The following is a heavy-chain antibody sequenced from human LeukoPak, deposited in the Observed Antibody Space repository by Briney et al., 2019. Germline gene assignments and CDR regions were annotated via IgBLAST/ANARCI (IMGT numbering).Heavy chain of an antibody. Sequence: ASVKVSCKASGYTFTSYYMYWVRQAPGQGLEWMGIINPNRGSTSYAQKFQGRVTMTRDMSTSTVYMELSSLRSDDTAVYYCARDANYYGSGYLNWFDPWGQGTLVTVSS. D-gene: IGHD3-10*01. CDR3: ARDANYYGSGYLNWFDP. J-gene: IGHJ5*02. CDR2: INPNRGST. V-gene: IGHV1-46*01. CDR1: GYTFTSYY.